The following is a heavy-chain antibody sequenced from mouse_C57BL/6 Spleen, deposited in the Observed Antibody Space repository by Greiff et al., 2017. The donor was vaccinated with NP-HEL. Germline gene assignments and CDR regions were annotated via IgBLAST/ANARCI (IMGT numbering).Heavy chain of an antibody. J-gene: IGHJ4*01. CDR1: GYTFTSYW. D-gene: IGHD1-3*01. V-gene: IGHV1-64*01. Sequence: QVQLQQPGAELVKPGASVKLSCKASGYTFTSYWMHWVKQRPGQGLEWIGMIHPNSGSTNYNEKFKSKATLTVDKSSSTAYMQLSSLTSEDSAVYYCAREGLVDAMDYWGQGTSVTVSS. CDR2: IHPNSGST. CDR3: AREGLVDAMDY.